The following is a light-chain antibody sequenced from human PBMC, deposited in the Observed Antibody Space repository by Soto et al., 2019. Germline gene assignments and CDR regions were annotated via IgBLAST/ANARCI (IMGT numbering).Light chain of an antibody. CDR3: QQANIFPIT. J-gene: IGKJ5*01. CDR1: QGISSW. Sequence: DIQMTQSPSSVSASVGDRVTVTCRASQGISSWLAWYQKKPGKAPKLLIYAASSLQSGVPSRFSGSGSGTDFTLTISSLQPEDCAIYFCQQANIFPITFGQGTRLAIK. CDR2: AAS. V-gene: IGKV1-12*01.